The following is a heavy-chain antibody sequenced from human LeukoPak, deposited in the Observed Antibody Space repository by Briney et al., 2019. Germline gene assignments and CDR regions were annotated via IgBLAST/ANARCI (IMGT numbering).Heavy chain of an antibody. CDR2: ITQDGSTK. CDR1: GFIFSNAW. J-gene: IGHJ4*02. D-gene: IGHD6-13*01. CDR3: AREGSSSPDFDY. Sequence: GGSLRLSCAASGFIFSNAWMTWVRQAPGKGLESMATITQDGSTKYYVDSVKGRFTISRDNAKNSVHLQMNSLRAEDTAVYYCAREGSSSPDFDYWGQGTLVTVSS. V-gene: IGHV3-7*01.